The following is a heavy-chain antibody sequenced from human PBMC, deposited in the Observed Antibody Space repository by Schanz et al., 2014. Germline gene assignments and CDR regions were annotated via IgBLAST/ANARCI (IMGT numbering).Heavy chain of an antibody. V-gene: IGHV3-73*02. J-gene: IGHJ4*02. CDR3: VRLHVHVY. CDR1: GFTFSASA. D-gene: IGHD1-1*01. CDR2: IRSKPNNYNT. Sequence: EVQLVESGGGLVQPGGSLKLSCAASGFTFSASAMHWVRQAPGKGLEWVGNIRSKPNNYNTEYAATVKGIFTISRDDSRNSLYLHGSSLKYEDTAVDYCVRLHVHVYWGQGTLVTVSS.